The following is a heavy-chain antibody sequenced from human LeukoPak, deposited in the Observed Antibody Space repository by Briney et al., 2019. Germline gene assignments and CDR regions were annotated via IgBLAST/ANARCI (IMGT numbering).Heavy chain of an antibody. CDR3: ARGGSVAARPDY. Sequence: GGSLRLSCAASGFTFSSYSMNWVRRAPGKGLEWVSSISSSSSYIYYADSVKGRFTISRDNAKNSLYLQMNSLRAEDTAVYYCARGGSVAARPDYWGQGTLVTVSS. V-gene: IGHV3-21*01. J-gene: IGHJ4*02. CDR1: GFTFSSYS. CDR2: ISSSSSYI. D-gene: IGHD6-6*01.